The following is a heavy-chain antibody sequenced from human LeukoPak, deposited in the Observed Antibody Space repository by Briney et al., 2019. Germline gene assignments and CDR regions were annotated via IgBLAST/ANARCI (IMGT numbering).Heavy chain of an antibody. CDR3: ARDNTYYDSFGRDV. D-gene: IGHD3-3*01. CDR2: ISSSGSTI. J-gene: IGHJ6*04. Sequence: GGSLRLSCAASGFTFNSYAMNWVRQAPGKGLEWVSYISSSGSTIYYADSVKGRFTISRDNAKNSLYLQMNSLRVEDTAVYYCARDNTYYDSFGRDVWGKGTTVTVSS. V-gene: IGHV3-48*01. CDR1: GFTFNSYA.